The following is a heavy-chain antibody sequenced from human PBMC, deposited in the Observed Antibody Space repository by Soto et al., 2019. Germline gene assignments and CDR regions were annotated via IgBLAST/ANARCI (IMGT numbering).Heavy chain of an antibody. Sequence: GGSLRLSCAASEFTFSSYGMHWVRQAPGKGLEWVAVISYDGSDKYYADSVKGRFTISRDNSKNTLYLQMNSLRADDTAVYYCAKNRYSGSYLKYFDYWGQGTLVTVSS. J-gene: IGHJ4*02. V-gene: IGHV3-30*18. CDR2: ISYDGSDK. CDR1: EFTFSSYG. CDR3: AKNRYSGSYLKYFDY. D-gene: IGHD1-26*01.